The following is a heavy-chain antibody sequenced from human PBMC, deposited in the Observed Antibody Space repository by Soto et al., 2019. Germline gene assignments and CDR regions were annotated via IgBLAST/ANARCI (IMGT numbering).Heavy chain of an antibody. CDR3: ARRGYGGYDKIPCDYYYYYSMHA. Sequence: QVPLVQSGAEVKKPGASVKVSCKASGYTFTSYGIIWVRQAPGQGLEWMGWISSYKGNTNYAQNPQGRVTMNTDTSATPASLELRSRRSDNKAVYYCARRGYGGYDKIPCDYYYYYSMHAWGKGTTVTVSS. J-gene: IGHJ6*03. V-gene: IGHV1-18*01. CDR2: ISSYKGNT. D-gene: IGHD5-12*01. CDR1: GYTFTSYG.